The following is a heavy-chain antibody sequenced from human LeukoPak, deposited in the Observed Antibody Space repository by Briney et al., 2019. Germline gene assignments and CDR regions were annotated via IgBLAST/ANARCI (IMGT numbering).Heavy chain of an antibody. Sequence: GGSLRLSCAASGFTFSSYSMNWVRQAPGKGLEWVSYISSSSSTIYYADSVKGRFTISRDNAKNSLYLQMNSLRAEDTAVYYCARDQPSPAGAFDIWGQGTMVTVSS. D-gene: IGHD6-25*01. CDR1: GFTFSSYS. V-gene: IGHV3-48*01. J-gene: IGHJ3*02. CDR3: ARDQPSPAGAFDI. CDR2: ISSSSSTI.